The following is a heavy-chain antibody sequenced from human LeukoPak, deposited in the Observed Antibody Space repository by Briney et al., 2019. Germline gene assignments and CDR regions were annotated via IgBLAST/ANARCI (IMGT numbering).Heavy chain of an antibody. Sequence: GGSLRLSCAASGYTLSSYAMSWVRQGPGKGREWVSSISVSGNTYHADSLKGRFTISRDSSKNPLYLQMNSLRAEDAAVYYCAKAPVTTCSGAYCYPFDYWGQGTLVTVSS. V-gene: IGHV3-23*01. J-gene: IGHJ4*02. CDR3: AKAPVTTCSGAYCYPFDY. CDR2: ISVSGNT. CDR1: GYTLSSYA. D-gene: IGHD2-15*01.